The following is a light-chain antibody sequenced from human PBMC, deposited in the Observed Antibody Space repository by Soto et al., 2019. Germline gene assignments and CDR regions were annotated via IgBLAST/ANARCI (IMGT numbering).Light chain of an antibody. J-gene: IGKJ3*01. V-gene: IGKV1-12*01. CDR2: GAS. CDR3: QQANKFPRD. Sequence: DIQMTQSPPSVSASLGDRVTIICRASQDIRGWLAWYQKKPGKGPKLLIHGASNLQSGVPSRFGGSGSGTEFTLTINNLQAEDFATYFCQQANKFPRDFGPGTTVEIK. CDR1: QDIRGW.